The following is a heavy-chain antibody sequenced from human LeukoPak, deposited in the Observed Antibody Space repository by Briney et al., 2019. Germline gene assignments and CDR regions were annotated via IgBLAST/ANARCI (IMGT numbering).Heavy chain of an antibody. D-gene: IGHD6-19*01. CDR2: INANSGAT. CDR1: GYTFTNYY. V-gene: IGHV1-2*02. Sequence: GASVKVSCKGSGYTFTNYYIHWVRLAPGQGLEWMALINANSGATKYAQKFQDRVTVTRDTSISTAYVELSSLRSDDTAVYFCTRSSGKIDYWGQGTLVTVSS. J-gene: IGHJ4*02. CDR3: TRSSGKIDY.